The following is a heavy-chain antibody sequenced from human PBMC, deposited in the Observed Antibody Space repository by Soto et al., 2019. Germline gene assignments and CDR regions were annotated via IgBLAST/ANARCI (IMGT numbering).Heavy chain of an antibody. CDR1: GFTFKNYA. CDR2: ISATGGST. CDR3: AKDRLAGNFDY. J-gene: IGHJ4*02. Sequence: GASLRLSCAASGFTFKNYAMHWVRQAPGKGLEWVATISATGGSTYYADSVKGRFTISRDNSKNTLYLQMNGLRVEDTAVYYCAKDRLAGNFDYWGQGTQVTVSS. V-gene: IGHV3-23*01.